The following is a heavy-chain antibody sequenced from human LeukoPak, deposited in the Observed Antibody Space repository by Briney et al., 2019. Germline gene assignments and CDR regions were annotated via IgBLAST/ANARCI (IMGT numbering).Heavy chain of an antibody. CDR3: AREIWDRDYCYFDH. CDR2: IQNDGNKK. Sequence: GGSLRLSCVGSGFTFRSIGMHWVRQAPGKGLEWVAFIQNDGNKKDYADSVKGRFIISRDDSKNTVFLQMDSLRAEDTAVYHCAREIWDRDYCYFDHWGQGTLVTVSS. V-gene: IGHV3-30*02. J-gene: IGHJ4*02. D-gene: IGHD5-12*01. CDR1: GFTFRSIG.